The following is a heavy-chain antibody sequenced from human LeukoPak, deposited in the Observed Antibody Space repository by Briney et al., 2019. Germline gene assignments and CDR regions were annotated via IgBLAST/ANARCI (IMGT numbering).Heavy chain of an antibody. J-gene: IGHJ4*02. CDR3: AKDRWVSSSSSFDC. V-gene: IGHV3-23*01. CDR2: ISGSGDTT. CDR1: GLTFTRYA. Sequence: GGSLRLSCAASGLTFTRYAMSWVRQAPGKGLEWASAISGSGDTTYYADSVKGRFTISRDNSKNTLYLQMNSLRAEDTAVYHCAKDRWVSSSSSFDCWGQGTLVTVSS. D-gene: IGHD6-6*01.